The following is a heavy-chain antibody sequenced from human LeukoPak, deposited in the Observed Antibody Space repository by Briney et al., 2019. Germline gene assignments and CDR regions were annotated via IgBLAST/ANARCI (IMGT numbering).Heavy chain of an antibody. CDR1: GFTFSSYS. Sequence: GGSLRLXCAASGFTFSSYSMNWVRQAPGKGLEWVSSISSSSSYIYYADSVKGRFTISRDNAKNSLYLQMNSLRAEDTAVYYCARVGIFGVVTLFDYWGQGTLVTVSS. J-gene: IGHJ4*02. CDR2: ISSSSSYI. D-gene: IGHD3-3*01. V-gene: IGHV3-21*01. CDR3: ARVGIFGVVTLFDY.